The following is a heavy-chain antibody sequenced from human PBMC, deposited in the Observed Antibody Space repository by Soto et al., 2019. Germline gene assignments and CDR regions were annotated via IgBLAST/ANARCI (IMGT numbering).Heavy chain of an antibody. CDR1: GFTFDDHA. V-gene: IGHV3-9*01. J-gene: IGHJ6*02. Sequence: EMQLVESGGELVQPGRSLRLSCAASGFTFDDHAMHWVRQAPGKGLEWVSTITWNSGSLAYADSVKGRFTISRDNANNSLFLQMSSLRTADTAFYYCAKEGTDERGSLLYDYHSDMDVLSQGTTV. CDR3: AKEGTDERGSLLYDYHSDMDV. CDR2: ITWNSGSL.